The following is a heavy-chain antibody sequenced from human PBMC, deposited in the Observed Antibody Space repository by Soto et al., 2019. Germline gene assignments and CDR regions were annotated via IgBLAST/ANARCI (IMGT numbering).Heavy chain of an antibody. D-gene: IGHD3-10*01. J-gene: IGHJ6*02. CDR1: GITFSSYW. V-gene: IGHV3-7*04. CDR3: ARVDCIPSNCYNLYYGRDV. Sequence: PGGSLRLSCAASGITFSSYWMTWFRQAPGKGLEWVADMNQDGGEKYYVDSVKGRFTISRDNAKASLYLQMNSLRVEDTGVYYCARVDCIPSNCYNLYYGRDVWGQGTTVTVSS. CDR2: MNQDGGEK.